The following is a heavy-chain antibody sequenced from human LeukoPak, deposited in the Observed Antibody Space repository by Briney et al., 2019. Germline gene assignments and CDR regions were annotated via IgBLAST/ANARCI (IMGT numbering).Heavy chain of an antibody. J-gene: IGHJ4*02. CDR2: ISAYNGNT. CDR3: ARFGIAVAGTGGDY. Sequence: ASVKVSCKASGYTFTSYGISWVRQAPGQGLECMGWISAYNGNTNYAQKFQGRVTMTRNTSISTAYMELSSLRSEDTAVYYCARFGIAVAGTGGDYWGQGTLVTVSS. CDR1: GYTFTSYG. D-gene: IGHD6-19*01. V-gene: IGHV1-18*01.